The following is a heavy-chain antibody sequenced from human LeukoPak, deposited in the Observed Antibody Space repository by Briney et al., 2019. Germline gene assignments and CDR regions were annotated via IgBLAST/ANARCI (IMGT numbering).Heavy chain of an antibody. CDR3: ARHGSFTMVRGRLRYYYMDV. V-gene: IGHV3-21*04. CDR1: GFTFSSYS. J-gene: IGHJ6*03. CDR2: ISGSSSYI. Sequence: PGGSLRLSCAASGFTFSSYSMNWVRQAPGKGLEWVSSISGSSSYIYYADSVKGRFTISRDNSKNTLSLQMNSLRAEDTAVYYCARHGSFTMVRGRLRYYYMDVWGKGTTVTISS. D-gene: IGHD3-10*01.